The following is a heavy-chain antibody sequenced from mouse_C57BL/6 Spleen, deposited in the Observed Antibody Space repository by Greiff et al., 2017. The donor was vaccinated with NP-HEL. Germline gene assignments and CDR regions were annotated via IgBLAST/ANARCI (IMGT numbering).Heavy chain of an antibody. CDR2: IYPRSGNT. V-gene: IGHV1-81*01. J-gene: IGHJ3*01. CDR1: GYTFTSYG. CDR3: ARYGTSDWFAY. D-gene: IGHD1-1*01. Sequence: QVQLQQSGAELARPGASVKLSCKASGYTFTSYGISWVKQRPGQGLEWIGEIYPRSGNTYYNEKFKGKATLTADKSSSTAYMELRSLTSEDSAVYFCARYGTSDWFAYWGQGTLVTVSA.